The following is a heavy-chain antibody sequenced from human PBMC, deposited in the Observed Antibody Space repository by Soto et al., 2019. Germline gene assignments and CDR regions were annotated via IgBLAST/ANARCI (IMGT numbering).Heavy chain of an antibody. CDR3: ARLIVGATWDAFDI. J-gene: IGHJ3*02. Sequence: ASVKVSCKASGYTFTSYAMHWVRQAPGQRLEWMGWINAGNGNTKYSQKFQGRVTITRDTSASTAYMELSSLRSEDTGVYYCARLIVGATWDAFDIWGQGTMVTVSS. CDR1: GYTFTSYA. D-gene: IGHD1-26*01. V-gene: IGHV1-3*01. CDR2: INAGNGNT.